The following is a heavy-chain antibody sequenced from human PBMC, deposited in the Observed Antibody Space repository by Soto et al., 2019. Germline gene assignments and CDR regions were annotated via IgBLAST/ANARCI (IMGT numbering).Heavy chain of an antibody. J-gene: IGHJ4*02. Sequence: QVQLVQSGTEVKKPGASAKVSCKASGYTFTSHDINWVRQATGQGLEWMGWMNPNSGNTGYAQKFQGRVTMTRNTSISTAYMELSSLRSEDTAVYYCARWDYGVYARFDYWGQGTLVTVSS. CDR3: ARWDYGVYARFDY. V-gene: IGHV1-8*01. CDR2: MNPNSGNT. CDR1: GYTFTSHD. D-gene: IGHD4-17*01.